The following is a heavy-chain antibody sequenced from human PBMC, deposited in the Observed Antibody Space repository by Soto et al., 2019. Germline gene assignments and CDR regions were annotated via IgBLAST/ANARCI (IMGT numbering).Heavy chain of an antibody. CDR3: ARRRSGAYLDY. J-gene: IGHJ4*02. D-gene: IGHD2-8*02. CDR2: IYWDDDK. Sequence: QIILKESGPTLVKPTQTLTLTCTFSGFSLSTSGVGVVWIRQPPGQALEWLALIYWDDDKRYSPSLKSRLTITKDTSKNQVVLTMTNMDPMDTATYYCARRRSGAYLDYWGQGTLVTVSS. V-gene: IGHV2-5*02. CDR1: GFSLSTSGVG.